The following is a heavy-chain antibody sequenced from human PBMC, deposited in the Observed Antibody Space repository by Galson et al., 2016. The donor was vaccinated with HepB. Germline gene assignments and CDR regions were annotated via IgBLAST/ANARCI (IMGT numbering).Heavy chain of an antibody. CDR3: ATSNSDGYVHWGQRAPAAASGRGGCTTAGDTLKTPGRQQMTGQGAGDAALYCCEASISYGYVH. CDR1: GFTFSTHA. CDR2: ISGTGDRR. D-gene: IGHD5-24*01. J-gene: IGHJ4*02. Sequence: SLRLSCAASGFTFSTHAMSWVRQAPGKGLEWVSAISGTGDRRDYADSVKGRFTISRDNLKNTVQLQMDSLRAEDTALYYCATSNSDGYVHWGQRAPAAASGRGGCTTAGDTLKTPGRQQMTGQGAGDAALYCCEASISYGYVHWGQGALVAVSS. V-gene: IGHV3-23*01.